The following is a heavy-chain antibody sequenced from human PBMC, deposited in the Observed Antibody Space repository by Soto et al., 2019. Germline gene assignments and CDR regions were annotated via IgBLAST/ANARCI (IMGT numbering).Heavy chain of an antibody. J-gene: IGHJ5*02. V-gene: IGHV2-5*02. CDR2: LYWDDDK. CDR3: AFRQEYRGSWVSGWFDP. D-gene: IGHD6-13*01. CDR1: GFSLSTSGVG. Sequence: QITLKESGPTVVKPTQTLTLTCTFSGFSLSTSGVGVGWIRQPPGKALEWLALLYWDDDKRYSPSLKTRLTINKATPRNQVVLTKTNMDPVDTATYYCAFRQEYRGSWVSGWFDPWGQGTLVTVSS.